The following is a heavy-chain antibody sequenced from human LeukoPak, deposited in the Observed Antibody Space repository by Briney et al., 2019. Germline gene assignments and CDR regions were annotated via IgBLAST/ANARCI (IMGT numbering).Heavy chain of an antibody. J-gene: IGHJ3*02. CDR3: ARGRYYDFWSGPNDAFDI. D-gene: IGHD3-3*01. CDR2: ISSSSSTI. Sequence: GGSLRLSCAASGFTFSSYSMNWVRQAPGKGLEWVSYISSSSSTIYYADSVKGRFTISRDNAKNSLYLQMNSLRAEDTAVYYCARGRYYDFWSGPNDAFDIWGQGTMVTVSS. CDR1: GFTFSSYS. V-gene: IGHV3-48*01.